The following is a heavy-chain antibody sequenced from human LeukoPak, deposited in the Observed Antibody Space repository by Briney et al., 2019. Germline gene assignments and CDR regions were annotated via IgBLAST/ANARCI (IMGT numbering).Heavy chain of an antibody. D-gene: IGHD6-19*01. Sequence: SETLSLTCTVSGGSISNYYWSWIRQPAGKGPEWIGRMQTSGNTNFNPSLKSRVTMSVDTSKNQFSLKLSSVTAADTAVYYCARAHLGYRSGWYDWFDPWGQGTLVTVSS. CDR3: ARAHLGYRSGWYDWFDP. CDR1: GGSISNYY. CDR2: MQTSGNT. V-gene: IGHV4-4*07. J-gene: IGHJ5*02.